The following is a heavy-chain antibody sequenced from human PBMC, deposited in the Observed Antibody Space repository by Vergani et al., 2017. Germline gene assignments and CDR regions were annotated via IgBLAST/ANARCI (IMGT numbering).Heavy chain of an antibody. CDR3: ARDVGGGPPEYYYYMDV. V-gene: IGHV4-30-2*01. CDR1: GGSISSGGYS. D-gene: IGHD1-14*01. J-gene: IGHJ6*03. Sequence: QLQLQESASGLVKPSQTLSLTCAVSGGSISSGGYSWSWIRQPPGNGLEWIGYIYHSGSTYYNPSLKSRVTISVDRSKNQFSLKLSSVTAADTAVYYCARDVGGGPPEYYYYMDVWGK. CDR2: IYHSGST.